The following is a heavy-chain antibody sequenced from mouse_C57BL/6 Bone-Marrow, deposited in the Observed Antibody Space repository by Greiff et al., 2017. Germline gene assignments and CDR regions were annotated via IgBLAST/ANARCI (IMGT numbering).Heavy chain of an antibody. Sequence: EVKLMESGGGLVQPGGSLSLSCAASGFTFTDYYMSWVRQPPGKALEWLGFIRNKANGYTTEYSASVKGRFTISRDNSQSILYLQMNALRAEDSATYYCARYTAQAGYLDYWGQGTTLTVSS. J-gene: IGHJ2*01. D-gene: IGHD3-2*02. CDR2: IRNKANGYTT. V-gene: IGHV7-3*01. CDR3: ARYTAQAGYLDY. CDR1: GFTFTDYY.